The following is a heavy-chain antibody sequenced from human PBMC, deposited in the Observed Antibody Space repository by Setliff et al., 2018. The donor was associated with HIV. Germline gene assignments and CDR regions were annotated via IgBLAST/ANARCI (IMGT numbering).Heavy chain of an antibody. CDR1: GGSISNSNW. J-gene: IGHJ3*02. CDR3: ARVRTVTTDSFDI. V-gene: IGHV4-4*02. D-gene: IGHD4-17*01. Sequence: SETLSLTCAISGGSISNSNWWSWVRQPPGKGPEWIGEIYHTGSANYNPSLKSRVTMSVDKSKNQFSLRLSSVTAADTAVYYCARVRTVTTDSFDIWGQGTMVTVS. CDR2: IYHTGSA.